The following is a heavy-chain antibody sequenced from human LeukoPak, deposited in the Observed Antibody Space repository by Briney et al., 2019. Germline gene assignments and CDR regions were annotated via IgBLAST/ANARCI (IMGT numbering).Heavy chain of an antibody. CDR1: GFTFSSYW. CDR2: IKQDGSEK. J-gene: IGHJ6*03. Sequence: GGSLRLSCAASGFTFSSYWMVWFRQAPGKGLEWVANIKQDGSEKYYVDSVKGRFTISRDNAKNSLYLQMNSLRAEDTDVYYCAREEYSSSWYPFGYYYYMDVWGKGTTVTVSS. V-gene: IGHV3-7*01. CDR3: AREEYSSSWYPFGYYYYMDV. D-gene: IGHD6-13*01.